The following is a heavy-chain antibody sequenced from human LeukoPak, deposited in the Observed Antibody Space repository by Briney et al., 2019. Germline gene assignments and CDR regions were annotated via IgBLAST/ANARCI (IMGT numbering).Heavy chain of an antibody. D-gene: IGHD1-7*01. J-gene: IGHJ4*02. CDR2: IHHSRST. CDR1: GGSFSGYY. V-gene: IGHV4-34*01. CDR3: ARSKLELPRFDY. Sequence: SETLSLTCAVYGGSFSGYYSRWIREPPGEGLEWIWEIHHSRSTNYHPSLKTPVTLSVDKSKNQFSLKLSSVAAADTAVYYCARSKLELPRFDYWGQGTLVTVSS.